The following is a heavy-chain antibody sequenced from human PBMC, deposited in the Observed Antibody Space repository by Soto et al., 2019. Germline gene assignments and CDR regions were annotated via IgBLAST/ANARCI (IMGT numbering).Heavy chain of an antibody. V-gene: IGHV1-3*01. J-gene: IGHJ4*02. Sequence: QVQLVQSGAEVKKPGASVKVFCKASGYTFTSYAMHWVRQAPGQRLEWMGWINAGNGNTKYSQKFQGRVTITRDTSASTAYMELSSLRSEDTAVYYCAREWSGEPAPFDYWGQGTLVTVSS. D-gene: IGHD3-10*01. CDR1: GYTFTSYA. CDR2: INAGNGNT. CDR3: AREWSGEPAPFDY.